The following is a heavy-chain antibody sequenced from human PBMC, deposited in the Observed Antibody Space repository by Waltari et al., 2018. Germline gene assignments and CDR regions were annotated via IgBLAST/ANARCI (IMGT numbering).Heavy chain of an antibody. V-gene: IGHV3-30*04. J-gene: IGHJ4*02. CDR3: ARGAGATERYYFDF. Sequence: QVQVVESGGGVVQPGRSLRISCAASGFAFSSFAMPWVRQAPGKGLEWVAVITYDGDDKFYADSVKGRFSISRDNSKNTVFLQMNGLTPEDTAVYYCARGAGATERYYFDFWGQGTLVTVSS. CDR1: GFAFSSFA. D-gene: IGHD1-26*01. CDR2: ITYDGDDK.